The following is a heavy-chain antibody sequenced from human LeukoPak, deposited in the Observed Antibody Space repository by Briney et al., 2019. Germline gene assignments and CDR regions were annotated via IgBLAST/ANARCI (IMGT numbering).Heavy chain of an antibody. V-gene: IGHV3-30*18. CDR2: ISYDGSNK. Sequence: QPGRSLRLSCAASGFTFSSYGMHWVRQAPGKGLEWVAVISYDGSNKYYADSVKGRFTISRDNSKSTLYLQMNSLRAEDTAVYYCAKSLRTSYYYCAFDYWGQGTLVTVSS. CDR1: GFTFSSYG. D-gene: IGHD3-22*01. CDR3: AKSLRTSYYYCAFDY. J-gene: IGHJ4*02.